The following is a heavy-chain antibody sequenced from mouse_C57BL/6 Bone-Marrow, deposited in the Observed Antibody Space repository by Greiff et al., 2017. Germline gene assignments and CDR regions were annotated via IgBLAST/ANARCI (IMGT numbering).Heavy chain of an antibody. D-gene: IGHD2-5*01. V-gene: IGHV3-6*01. CDR3: ARAVGSNYGGFAY. CDR1: GYSITSGYY. Sequence: EVKLVESGPGLVKPSQSLSLTCSVTGYSITSGYYWNWIRQFPGNKLEWMGYISYDGSNNYNPSLKNRISITRDTSKNQFFLKLNSVTTEDTATYYCARAVGSNYGGFAYWGQGTLVTVSA. J-gene: IGHJ3*01. CDR2: ISYDGSN.